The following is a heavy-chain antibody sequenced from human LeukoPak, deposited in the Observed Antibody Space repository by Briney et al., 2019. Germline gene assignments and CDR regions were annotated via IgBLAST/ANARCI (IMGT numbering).Heavy chain of an antibody. J-gene: IGHJ4*02. D-gene: IGHD6-19*01. CDR1: GDSVSRDSIA. Sequence: PSPTLSLPCAISGDSVSRDSIALNWIRPSPSKGLEWLGRTYYKSAWYNDYAVSVKGRIIINPDTSKNQFSLQLNSVTPEDTAVYYCARGTGWPQFDYWGQGTLVTVSS. V-gene: IGHV6-1*01. CDR2: TYYKSAWYN. CDR3: ARGTGWPQFDY.